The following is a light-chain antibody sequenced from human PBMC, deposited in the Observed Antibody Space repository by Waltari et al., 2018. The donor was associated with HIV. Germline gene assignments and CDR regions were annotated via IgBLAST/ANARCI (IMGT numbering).Light chain of an antibody. J-gene: IGKJ2*01. CDR2: DAS. CDR1: QSVGSY. Sequence: ELVLTQFPANLSLSPGERATLSCRASQSVGSYLAWYQQKPGQAPRLLIHDASNRAAGIPARFSGSGSGTDFTLTITNLEPEDSAAYYCQQRSNWRPYTFGQGTKLEIK. CDR3: QQRSNWRPYT. V-gene: IGKV3-11*01.